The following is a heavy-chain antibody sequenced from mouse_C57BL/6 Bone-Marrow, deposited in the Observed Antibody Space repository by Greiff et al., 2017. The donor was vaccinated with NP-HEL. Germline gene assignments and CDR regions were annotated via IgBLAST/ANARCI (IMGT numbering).Heavy chain of an antibody. CDR3: ARPEGHYAMDY. J-gene: IGHJ4*01. CDR1: GFSLTSYA. Sequence: QVQLQQSGPGLVAPSQSLSITCTVSGFSLTSYAISWVRQPPGKGLEWLGVIWTGGGTNYYSALKSRLSIIKDNSKSQVFVKMNSLQTDDTARYYCARPEGHYAMDYWGPGTSVTVSS. CDR2: IWTGGGT. V-gene: IGHV2-9-1*01.